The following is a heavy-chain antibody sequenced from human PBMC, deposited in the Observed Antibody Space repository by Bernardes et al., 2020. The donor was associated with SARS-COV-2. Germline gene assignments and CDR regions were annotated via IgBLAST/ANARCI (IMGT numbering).Heavy chain of an antibody. CDR2: IYSSGNT. CDR3: ARDMVPAANHYYYYGVDV. Sequence: WETLSLTCSVSGDSISGYYWSWVRQPAGKGLEWIGRIYSSGNTNYKSSLESRVTMSVDTSKNQISLKMTSVTAADTAVYYCARDMVPAANHYYYYGVDVWGQGTTVIVSS. D-gene: IGHD2-2*01. V-gene: IGHV4-4*07. J-gene: IGHJ6*02. CDR1: GDSISGYY.